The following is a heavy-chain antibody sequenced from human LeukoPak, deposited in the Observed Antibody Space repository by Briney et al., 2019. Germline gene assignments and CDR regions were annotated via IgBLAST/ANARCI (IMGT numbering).Heavy chain of an antibody. CDR1: GYTFTGYY. Sequence: ASVKVSCKASGYTFTGYYMHWVRQAPGQGLEWMGWISAYNGNTNYAQKLQGRVTMTTDTSTSTAYMELRSLRSDDTAVYYCARDDGSSWSGYAFDIWGQGTMVTVSS. CDR3: ARDDGSSWSGYAFDI. V-gene: IGHV1-18*04. CDR2: ISAYNGNT. D-gene: IGHD6-13*01. J-gene: IGHJ3*02.